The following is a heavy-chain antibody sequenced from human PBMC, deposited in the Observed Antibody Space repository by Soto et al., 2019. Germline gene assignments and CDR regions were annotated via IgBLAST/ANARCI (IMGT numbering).Heavy chain of an antibody. CDR3: ARDFSGLSSGYYYKFDY. D-gene: IGHD3-22*01. V-gene: IGHV3-21*01. CDR2: ISSSSSYI. J-gene: IGHJ4*02. Sequence: GGSLRLSCAASGFTFSSYSMNWVRQAPGKGLEWVSSISSSSSYIYYADSVKGRFTISRDNAKNSLYLQMNSLRAEDTAVYYCARDFSGLSSGYYYKFDYWGQGTLVTVSS. CDR1: GFTFSSYS.